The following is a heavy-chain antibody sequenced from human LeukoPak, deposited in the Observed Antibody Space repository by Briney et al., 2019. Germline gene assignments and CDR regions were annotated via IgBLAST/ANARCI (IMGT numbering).Heavy chain of an antibody. J-gene: IGHJ4*02. CDR2: ISAYNGNT. CDR3: ARDMGIAVAGTADFDY. CDR1: GYTFTSYG. D-gene: IGHD6-19*01. Sequence: WASVKVSCKASGYTFTSYGISLVRQAPGQGLEWMGWISAYNGNTNYAQKLQGRVTMTTDTSTSTAYMELRSLRSDDTAVYYCARDMGIAVAGTADFDYWGQGTLVTVSS. V-gene: IGHV1-18*01.